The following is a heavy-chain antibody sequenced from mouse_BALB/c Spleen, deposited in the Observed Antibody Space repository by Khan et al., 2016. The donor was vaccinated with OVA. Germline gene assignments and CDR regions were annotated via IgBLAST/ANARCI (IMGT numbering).Heavy chain of an antibody. Sequence: EVQLQESGPELMKPGASVKISCKASGYSFTSYYIHWVIQSHGKSLEWIGYIDPFSGGTTYNQKFKGKATLTVDKSSNTAYIHLINLTSEDSAVYYCTRHGYVAWFTYWGQGTLVTGSA. CDR3: TRHGYVAWFTY. CDR2: IDPFSGGT. D-gene: IGHD2-2*01. CDR1: GYSFTSYY. J-gene: IGHJ3*01. V-gene: IGHV1S135*01.